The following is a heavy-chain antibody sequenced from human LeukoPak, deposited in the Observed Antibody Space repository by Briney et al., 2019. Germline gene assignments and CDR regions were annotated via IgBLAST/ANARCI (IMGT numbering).Heavy chain of an antibody. D-gene: IGHD4-17*01. Sequence: SETLSLTCTVSGGSISSYYWSWIRQPPGKGLEWIGYIYYSGSTNYNPSLKSRVTISVDTSKNQFSLKLSSVTAADTAVYYCARVPTTVTSYYYYGMDVWGRGTTVTVSS. CDR1: GGSISSYY. V-gene: IGHV4-59*01. CDR3: ARVPTTVTSYYYYGMDV. CDR2: IYYSGST. J-gene: IGHJ6*02.